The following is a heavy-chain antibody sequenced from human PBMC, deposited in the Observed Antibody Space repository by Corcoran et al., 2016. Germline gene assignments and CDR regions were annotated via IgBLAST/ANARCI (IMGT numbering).Heavy chain of an antibody. CDR2: IYYSGST. Sequence: QVQLQESGPGLVKPSETLSLTCTVSGGSISSYYWSWIRQPPGKGLEWIGYIYYSGSTNYNPSLKSRVTISVDTSKNQFSLKLSSVTAADTAVYYCARDLSSTTGGLDYWGQGTLVTVSS. CDR3: ARDLSSTTGGLDY. CDR1: GGSISSYY. J-gene: IGHJ4*02. V-gene: IGHV4-59*01. D-gene: IGHD2-2*01.